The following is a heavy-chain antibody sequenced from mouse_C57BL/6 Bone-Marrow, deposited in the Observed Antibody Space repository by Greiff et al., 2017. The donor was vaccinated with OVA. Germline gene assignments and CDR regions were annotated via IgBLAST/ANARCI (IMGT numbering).Heavy chain of an antibody. J-gene: IGHJ2*01. CDR3: ARWSPFDY. Sequence: EVKLVESGGGLVQPGGSLSFSCAASGFTFTDYYMSWVRQPPGKALEWLGFIRNTANGDTTEYSASVKGRFTISRDNSQSILYLQMNALRAEDSATYYCARWSPFDYWGQGTTLTVSS. CDR1: GFTFTDYY. CDR2: IRNTANGDTT. V-gene: IGHV7-3*01.